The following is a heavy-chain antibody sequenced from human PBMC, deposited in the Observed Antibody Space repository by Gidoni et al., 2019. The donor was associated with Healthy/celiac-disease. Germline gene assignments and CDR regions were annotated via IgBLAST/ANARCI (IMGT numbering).Heavy chain of an antibody. CDR3: ARDAWWDDAFDI. CDR1: GGAFSSYA. J-gene: IGHJ3*02. CDR2: IIPIFVTA. D-gene: IGHD2-8*02. V-gene: IGHV1-69*06. Sequence: QVQLGQSGAGVKKPGSSVKVACKAAGGAFSSYALSWVRQATGQGLEWMGGIIPIFVTANYAQKFQCRVTITADKSTSTAYMELSSLSSEDTAVYYCARDAWWDDAFDIWGQGTMVTVSS.